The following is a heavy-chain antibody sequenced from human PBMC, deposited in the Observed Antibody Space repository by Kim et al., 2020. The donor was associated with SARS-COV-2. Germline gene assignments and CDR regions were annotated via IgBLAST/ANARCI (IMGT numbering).Heavy chain of an antibody. V-gene: IGHV4-39*01. CDR2: IYYSGST. CDR1: GGSISSSSYY. Sequence: SETLSLTCTVSGGSISSSSYYWGWIRQPPGKGLEWIGSIYYSGSTYYNPSLKSRVTISVDTSKNQFSLKLSSVTAADTAVYYCATTYYYDSSGYHYGMDVWGQGTTVTVSS. J-gene: IGHJ6*02. CDR3: ATTYYYDSSGYHYGMDV. D-gene: IGHD3-22*01.